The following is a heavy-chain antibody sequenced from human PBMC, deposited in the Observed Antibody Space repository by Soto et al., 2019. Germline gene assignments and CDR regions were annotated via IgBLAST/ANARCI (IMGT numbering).Heavy chain of an antibody. Sequence: QVQLVESGGGVVQPGRSLRLSCAASGFTFSSYAMHWVRQAPGKGLEWVAVISYDGSNKYYADSVKGRFTISRDNSKNTLYLQMTSLRAEDTAVYYCVRGYSYGALDWYFDLWGRGTLVTVAS. J-gene: IGHJ2*01. V-gene: IGHV3-30-3*01. D-gene: IGHD5-18*01. CDR3: VRGYSYGALDWYFDL. CDR2: ISYDGSNK. CDR1: GFTFSSYA.